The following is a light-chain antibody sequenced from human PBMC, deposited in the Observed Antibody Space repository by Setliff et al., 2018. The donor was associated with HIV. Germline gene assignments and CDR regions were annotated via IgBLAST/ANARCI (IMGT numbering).Light chain of an antibody. CDR2: QAT. Sequence: QSVLTQPASVSGSPGQSITISCTGTSGDGGRYNLVSWYQQQPGKDPKLIIYQATRRPSGVSNRFSGSKSGNVASLTISGLQAEDEAAYYCCSNTGSNTFVFGTGTKVTVL. J-gene: IGLJ1*01. CDR1: SGDGGRYNL. CDR3: CSNTGSNTFV. V-gene: IGLV2-23*01.